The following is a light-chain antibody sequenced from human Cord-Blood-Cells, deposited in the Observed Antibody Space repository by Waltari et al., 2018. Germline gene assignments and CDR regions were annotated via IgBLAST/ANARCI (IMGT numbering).Light chain of an antibody. CDR1: QSISSW. Sequence: DIQMTQSPSTLSASVGERVTITCRASQSISSWLAWYQQKPGKAPKLLIYKASSLESGVPSRFSGSGSGTEFTLTISSLQPDDFATYYCQQYNSYSFYTFGQGTKLEIK. CDR2: KAS. CDR3: QQYNSYSFYT. J-gene: IGKJ2*01. V-gene: IGKV1-5*03.